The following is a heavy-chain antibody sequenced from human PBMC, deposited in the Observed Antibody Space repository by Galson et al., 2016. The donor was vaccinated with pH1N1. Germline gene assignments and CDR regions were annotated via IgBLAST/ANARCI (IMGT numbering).Heavy chain of an antibody. D-gene: IGHD3-16*02. CDR1: GGSVSSGDYY. CDR2: ISYSGSA. Sequence: TLSLTCTVSGGSVSSGDYYWSWIRQPPGKGLEWIGDISYSGSAYYKPSLKSRVTISVDTSKNQFSLKLSSVTAADTAVYYCARETFYDYIWESYRECQYNGMDVWGQGTTVIVSS. J-gene: IGHJ6*02. CDR3: ARETFYDYIWESYRECQYNGMDV. V-gene: IGHV4-30-4*01.